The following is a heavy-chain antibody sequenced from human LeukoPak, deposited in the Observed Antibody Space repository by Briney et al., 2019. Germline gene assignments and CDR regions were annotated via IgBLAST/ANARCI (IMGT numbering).Heavy chain of an antibody. CDR2: ISSASGTI. V-gene: IGHV3-48*03. CDR1: GFSFRSFE. J-gene: IGHJ6*02. Sequence: GGSLRLSCAASGFSFRSFEMSWVRQAPGKGLECIAYISSASGTIYHADSVKGRFTISRDNANNSLYLQMNSLRAEDTAIYYCARSTELSDPYFYYGMDVWRQGTTVTVSS. D-gene: IGHD1-26*01. CDR3: ARSTELSDPYFYYGMDV.